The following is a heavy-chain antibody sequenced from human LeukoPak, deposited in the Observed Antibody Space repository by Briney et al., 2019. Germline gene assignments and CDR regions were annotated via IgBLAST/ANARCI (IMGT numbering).Heavy chain of an antibody. Sequence: ASVKVSCKASGYTFTSYGISWVRQAPGQGLEWMGWISAYNGNTNYAQKLQGRVTMTTDTSTSTACMELRSLRSGDTAVYYCARDLYDSSGYYYGYWGQGTLVTVSS. D-gene: IGHD3-22*01. J-gene: IGHJ4*02. V-gene: IGHV1-18*01. CDR1: GYTFTSYG. CDR2: ISAYNGNT. CDR3: ARDLYDSSGYYYGY.